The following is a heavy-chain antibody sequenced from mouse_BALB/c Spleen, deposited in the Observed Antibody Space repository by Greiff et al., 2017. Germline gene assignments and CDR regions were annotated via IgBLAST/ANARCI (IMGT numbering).Heavy chain of an antibody. Sequence: VQLQQSGPGLVKPSQTVSLTCTVTGISITTGNYRWSWIRQFPGNKLEWIGYIYYSGTITYNPSLTSRTTITRDTSKNQFFLEMNSLTAEDTATYYCARGSSLYFDYWGQGTTLTVSS. V-gene: IGHV3-5*02. CDR2: IYYSGTI. D-gene: IGHD1-1*01. J-gene: IGHJ2*01. CDR3: ARGSSLYFDY. CDR1: GISITTGNYR.